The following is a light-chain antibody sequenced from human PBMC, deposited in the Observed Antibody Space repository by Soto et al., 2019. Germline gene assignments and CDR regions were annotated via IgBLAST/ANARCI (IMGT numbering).Light chain of an antibody. V-gene: IGLV1-51*02. Sequence: QSVLTQPPSVSAAPGQKVTISCPGSSSNIESNYVSWFQQLPRTAPNLLIYENNKRLSGFPDRFSASKSGTSATLVITGLQTGDEADYFCGAWDISLSAYVFGTGTKVTVL. J-gene: IGLJ1*01. CDR2: ENN. CDR3: GAWDISLSAYV. CDR1: SSNIESNY.